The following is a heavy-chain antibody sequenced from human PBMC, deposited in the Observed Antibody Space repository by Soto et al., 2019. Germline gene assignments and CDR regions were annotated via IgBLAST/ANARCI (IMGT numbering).Heavy chain of an antibody. CDR2: IHYSGST. CDR1: GDSISSYY. J-gene: IGHJ4*02. Sequence: SETLSLTCTVSGDSISSYYWSWIRQPPGKGLEWIGHIHYSGSTNYNPSLKSRVTISVDTSKNQFSLKLNSVTAADTAIYYCARGMIPVVRRYFDCWGQGTLVTVSS. D-gene: IGHD2-15*01. V-gene: IGHV4-59*01. CDR3: ARGMIPVVRRYFDC.